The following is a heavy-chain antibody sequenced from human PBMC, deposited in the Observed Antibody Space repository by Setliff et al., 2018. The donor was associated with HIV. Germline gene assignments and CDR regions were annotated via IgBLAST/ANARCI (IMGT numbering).Heavy chain of an antibody. V-gene: IGHV4-34*01. J-gene: IGHJ6*03. Sequence: PSETLSLTCAVSGGSFSGYYWSWIRQPPGKGLEWIGYIYDSGRTYYNPSLKSRVTISVDTSKNQFSLKLSSVTAADTAVYYCARHFGKTAQDYHHFYYMDVWGTGTTVTVSS. CDR3: ARHFGKTAQDYHHFYYMDV. CDR2: IYDSGRT. D-gene: IGHD2-15*01. CDR1: GGSFSGYY.